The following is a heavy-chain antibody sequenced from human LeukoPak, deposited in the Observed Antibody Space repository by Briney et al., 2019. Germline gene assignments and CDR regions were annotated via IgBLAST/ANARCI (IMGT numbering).Heavy chain of an antibody. Sequence: ASVKVSCKASGYTFTSYYMHWVRQAPGQGLEWMGIINPSGGSTSYAQKFQGRVTMTRDTSTSTAYMELSSLRSEDTAVYYCARATYYYDSSGYYYKNAFDIWGQGTMVTVSS. V-gene: IGHV1-46*01. CDR3: ARATYYYDSSGYYYKNAFDI. CDR1: GYTFTSYY. CDR2: INPSGGST. D-gene: IGHD3-22*01. J-gene: IGHJ3*02.